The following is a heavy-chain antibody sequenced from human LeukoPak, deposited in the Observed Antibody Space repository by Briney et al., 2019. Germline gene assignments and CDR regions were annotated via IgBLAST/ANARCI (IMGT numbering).Heavy chain of an antibody. CDR3: AATYSGNWEFDY. Sequence: GGSLRLSCAASGFTFDDYTMSWVRQAPGKGLEWVSGINWNGDNTGSADSVKGRFTISRDNAKNSLYLEMNSLRAEDTALYYCAATYSGNWEFDYWGQGTLVTVSS. J-gene: IGHJ4*02. CDR2: INWNGDNT. V-gene: IGHV3-20*04. D-gene: IGHD1-26*01. CDR1: GFTFDDYT.